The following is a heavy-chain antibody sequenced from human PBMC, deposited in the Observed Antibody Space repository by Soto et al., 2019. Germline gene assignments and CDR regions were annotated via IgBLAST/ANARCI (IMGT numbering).Heavy chain of an antibody. V-gene: IGHV3-23*01. CDR1: GFTFSSYA. CDR2: ISGSGDKT. J-gene: IGHJ4*02. D-gene: IGHD6-13*01. Sequence: GGSLRLSCAASGFTFSSYAMSWVRQAPGKGLEWVSAISGSGDKTYYADSVKGRFTISRDNSKNTLYLQMNSLRAEDTAVYYCAKDGKIAAAGIWVKYFDYWGQGTLVTVSS. CDR3: AKDGKIAAAGIWVKYFDY.